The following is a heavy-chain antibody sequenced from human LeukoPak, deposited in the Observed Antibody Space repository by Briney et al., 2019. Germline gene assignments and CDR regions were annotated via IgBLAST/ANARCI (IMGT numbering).Heavy chain of an antibody. CDR3: ARDLYYYDSSGYNFDY. Sequence: GGSLRLSCAASGFMFSNYAMSWVRQAPGRGLEWVSAVKTSAGDTYYADSVRGRFTISRDNSKSTVYLQMNSLRAEDTAVYYCARDLYYYDSSGYNFDYWGQGTLVTVSS. D-gene: IGHD3-22*01. CDR2: VKTSAGDT. V-gene: IGHV3-23*01. CDR1: GFMFSNYA. J-gene: IGHJ4*02.